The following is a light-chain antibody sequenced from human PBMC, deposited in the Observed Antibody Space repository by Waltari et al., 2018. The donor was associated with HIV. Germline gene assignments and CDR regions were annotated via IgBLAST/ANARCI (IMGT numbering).Light chain of an antibody. V-gene: IGKV3-15*01. CDR2: GAS. CDR1: QNIGNN. Sequence: DRVLTQSPVTLFVSPGERATLSCTASQNIGNNLAWYQYKPGKAPRLLLYGASTRATGIPARFSGGGSATEFTLTIDNLQSADSAFYYCQHYNTWPYTFGRGTKLVI. CDR3: QHYNTWPYT. J-gene: IGKJ2*01.